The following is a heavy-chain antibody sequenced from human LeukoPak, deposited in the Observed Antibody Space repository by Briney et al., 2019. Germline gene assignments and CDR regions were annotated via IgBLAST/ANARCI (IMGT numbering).Heavy chain of an antibody. D-gene: IGHD6-13*01. CDR3: ATRPDLAATGPGWFDP. CDR2: IYYSGST. J-gene: IGHJ5*02. Sequence: PSETLSLTCTVSGGSISSYYWSWIRQPPGKGLEWIGYIYYSGSTNYNSSLKSRLTISVDTSKNQFSLKLSSVTAADTAMYYCATRPDLAATGPGWFDPWGQGTLVTVSS. CDR1: GGSISSYY. V-gene: IGHV4-59*12.